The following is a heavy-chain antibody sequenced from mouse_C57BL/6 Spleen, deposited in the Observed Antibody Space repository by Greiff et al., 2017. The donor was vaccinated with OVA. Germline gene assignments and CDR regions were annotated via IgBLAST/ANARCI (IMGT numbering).Heavy chain of an antibody. CDR3: VGGFDY. V-gene: IGHV1-19*01. CDR2: INPYHGGS. J-gene: IGHJ3*01. Sequence: EVQLQQSGPVLVQPGASVKMSCTASGYTFTDYYMNWVQQSPGKSLEWIGVINPYHGGSSYNQKFKGKATLTVDKTSSTADVELNSLKSEESAVYDCVGGFDYWGQGTLVTVSA. CDR1: GYTFTDYY.